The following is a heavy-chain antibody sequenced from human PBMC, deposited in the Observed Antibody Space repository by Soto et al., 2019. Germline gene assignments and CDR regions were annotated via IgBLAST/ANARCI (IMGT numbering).Heavy chain of an antibody. CDR3: ARGVYDFWSGHPKGLDY. CDR1: GFTFSGSA. Sequence: EVQLVESGGGLVQPGGSLKLSCAASGFTFSGSAMHWVRQASGKGLEWVGRIRSEANSYATAYAVSVKGKFTISRDDSRNTAYPQMNSLKTEDTAVYYCARGVYDFWSGHPKGLDYWGQGTVVTVSS. D-gene: IGHD3-3*01. CDR2: IRSEANSYAT. V-gene: IGHV3-73*02. J-gene: IGHJ4*02.